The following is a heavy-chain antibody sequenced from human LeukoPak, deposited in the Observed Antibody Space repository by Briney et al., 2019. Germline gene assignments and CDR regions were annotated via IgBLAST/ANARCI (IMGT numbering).Heavy chain of an antibody. CDR3: ARVGVTAATADY. V-gene: IGHV1-46*01. D-gene: IGHD6-25*01. J-gene: IGHJ4*02. CDR2: INPRGGST. Sequence: ASVKVSCKASGYTFTSYYMHWMRQAPGQGPEWMGIINPRGGSTDYSQKFQDRVTMSGDTSTSTVYMELSSLRSEDTAVYFCARVGVTAATADYWGQGTLVTVSS. CDR1: GYTFTSYY.